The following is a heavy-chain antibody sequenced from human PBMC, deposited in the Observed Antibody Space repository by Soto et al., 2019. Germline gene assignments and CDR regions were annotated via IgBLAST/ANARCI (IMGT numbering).Heavy chain of an antibody. CDR2: ILHDGST. D-gene: IGHD3-22*01. CDR1: GAPISTTTW. V-gene: IGHV4-4*02. Sequence: QVQLQESGPGLVKPSETLSLTCSVSGAPISTTTWWSWVRQAPGKGLEWIGEILHDGSTYSPPSLRSRLSMSVDKSMNQFSLKLTSVTAADTAIYYCARHNYYANHYYYGMDVWGQGTTVTVSS. J-gene: IGHJ6*02. CDR3: ARHNYYANHYYYGMDV.